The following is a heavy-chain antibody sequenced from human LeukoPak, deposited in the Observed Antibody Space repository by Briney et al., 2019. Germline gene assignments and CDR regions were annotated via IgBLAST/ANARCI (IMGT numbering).Heavy chain of an antibody. V-gene: IGHV1-18*01. CDR3: ARDLWDDYSNYGPTNWFDP. D-gene: IGHD4-11*01. CDR2: ISAYNGNT. J-gene: IGHJ5*02. CDR1: GYTFTSYG. Sequence: ASVKVSCKASGYTFTSYGISWVRQAPGQGLEWMGWISAYNGNTNYAQKLQGRVTMTTDTSTSTAYMELRSLRSDDTAVYYCARDLWDDYSNYGPTNWFDPRGQGTLVTVSS.